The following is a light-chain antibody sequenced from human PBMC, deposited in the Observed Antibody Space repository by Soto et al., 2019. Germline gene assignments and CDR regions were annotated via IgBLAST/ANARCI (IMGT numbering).Light chain of an antibody. Sequence: ESVLTQSPGTLSLSPGERAALSCRASQSVTSTYLAWYQQKPGQAPRLLIYDASSRATGIPDRFSGSGSGTDFTLTISRLEPEDFAVYYCHQYGSAPRTFGQGTKLEIK. CDR2: DAS. V-gene: IGKV3-20*01. CDR3: HQYGSAPRT. CDR1: QSVTSTY. J-gene: IGKJ2*01.